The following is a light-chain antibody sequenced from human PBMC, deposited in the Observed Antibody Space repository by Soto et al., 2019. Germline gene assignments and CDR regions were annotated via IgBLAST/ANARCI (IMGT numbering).Light chain of an antibody. CDR2: DAS. J-gene: IGKJ3*01. CDR1: QSISSW. Sequence: QMTQSPANRSASVGDRDTITCRGSQSISSWLAWYQQKPGKAPKLLTYDASSLESGVPSRFSGSGSGREFALTLRSLRAEDFERVYSCAYTSYEPLSFAAGTKVDIK. CDR3: CAYTSYEPLS. V-gene: IGKV1-5*01.